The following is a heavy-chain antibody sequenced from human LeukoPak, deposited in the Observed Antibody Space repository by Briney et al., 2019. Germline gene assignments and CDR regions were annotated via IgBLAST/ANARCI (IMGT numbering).Heavy chain of an antibody. Sequence: SETLFLTCAVSGGSISSSNWWSWVRQPPGKGLEWIGEIYHSGSTNYNPSLKSRVTISVDKSKNQFSLKLSSVTAADTAVYYCARGSIVGATTFDYWGQGTLVTVSS. CDR2: IYHSGST. J-gene: IGHJ4*02. D-gene: IGHD1-26*01. CDR1: GGSISSSNW. CDR3: ARGSIVGATTFDY. V-gene: IGHV4-4*02.